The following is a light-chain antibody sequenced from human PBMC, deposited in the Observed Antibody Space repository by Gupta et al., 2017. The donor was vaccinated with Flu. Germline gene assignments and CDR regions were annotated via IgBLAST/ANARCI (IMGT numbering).Light chain of an antibody. CDR2: GAS. Sequence: EIVLTQFPGTLSLSPGESATLSCRTSQSIDSTYLAWYQQTPGQAPRLLIYGASTRATGIPDRFSGSGSGTDFTLTINELEPEDFAVYFCQQYGNSPRFTFGPGTKV. CDR3: QQYGNSPRFT. J-gene: IGKJ3*01. CDR1: QSIDSTY. V-gene: IGKV3-20*01.